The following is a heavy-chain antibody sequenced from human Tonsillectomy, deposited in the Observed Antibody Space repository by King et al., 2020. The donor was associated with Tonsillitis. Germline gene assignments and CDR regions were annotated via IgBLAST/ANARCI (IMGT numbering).Heavy chain of an antibody. CDR2: IYYSGST. D-gene: IGHD1-26*01. J-gene: IGHJ6*02. Sequence: QLQESGPGLVKPSPTLSLTCTVSGGSISSGGYYWSWIRQHPGKGLEWIGYIYYSGSTYYNPSLKSRVTISVDTSKDQFSLKLISVTAADTAVYYCASGYRRSYALDVWGQGTTVAVSS. CDR1: GGSISSGGYY. V-gene: IGHV4-31*03. CDR3: ASGYRRSYALDV.